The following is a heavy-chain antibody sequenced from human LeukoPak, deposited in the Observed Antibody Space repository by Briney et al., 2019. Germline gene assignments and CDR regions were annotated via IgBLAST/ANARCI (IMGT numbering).Heavy chain of an antibody. J-gene: IGHJ4*02. D-gene: IGHD6-19*01. Sequence: SETLSLTCTVSGYSISSGYYWGWIRQPPGKGLEWIGSMYYSGSTYYNSSLKSRVTISVDTSKKQYSLKVNSVTAADTAMYYCARAKRQWLVGATIRGDNPPYYFDYWGQGTLVTVSS. CDR2: MYYSGST. V-gene: IGHV4-38-2*02. CDR1: GYSISSGYY. CDR3: ARAKRQWLVGATIRGDNPPYYFDY.